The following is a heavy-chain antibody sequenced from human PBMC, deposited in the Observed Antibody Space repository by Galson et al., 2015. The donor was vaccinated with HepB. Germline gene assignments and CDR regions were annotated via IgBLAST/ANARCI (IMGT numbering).Heavy chain of an antibody. CDR1: GFTVSSNY. Sequence: SLRLSCAASGFTVSSNYMSWVRQAPGKGLEWVSVIYSGGSKNYAESVKGRFTISRHNSKNTLYLQMNSLSAEDTAVYYCARVSSFWSGSGSYAFDIWGQGTMVTVSS. CDR2: IYSGGSK. D-gene: IGHD3-10*01. V-gene: IGHV3-53*04. J-gene: IGHJ3*02. CDR3: ARVSSFWSGSGSYAFDI.